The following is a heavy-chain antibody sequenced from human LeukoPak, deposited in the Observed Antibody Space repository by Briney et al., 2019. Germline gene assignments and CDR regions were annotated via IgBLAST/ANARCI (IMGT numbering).Heavy chain of an antibody. J-gene: IGHJ6*02. V-gene: IGHV4-34*01. CDR3: ARYATYYYYGMDV. Sequence: SETLCLTCAVYGGSFSGYYWSWIRQPPGKGLEWIWEINHSGSTNYNPSLKSRVTISVDTSKNQFSLKLSSVTAADTAVYYCARYATYYYYGMDVWGQGTTVTVSS. CDR1: GGSFSGYY. D-gene: IGHD1-26*01. CDR2: INHSGST.